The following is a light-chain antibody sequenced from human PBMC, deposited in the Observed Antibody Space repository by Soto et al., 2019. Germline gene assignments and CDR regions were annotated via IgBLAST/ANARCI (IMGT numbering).Light chain of an antibody. J-gene: IGKJ3*01. Sequence: EIVLTQSPDTLSLSPGERATLSCRASQSLTSTYLAWYQQQPGQAPRLLIYGASNRATGIPDRFNGSGSGTDFTLTIRRLQPEDFAVYYCQQYGNSPFTFGPGTKVDIK. CDR2: GAS. CDR1: QSLTSTY. CDR3: QQYGNSPFT. V-gene: IGKV3-20*01.